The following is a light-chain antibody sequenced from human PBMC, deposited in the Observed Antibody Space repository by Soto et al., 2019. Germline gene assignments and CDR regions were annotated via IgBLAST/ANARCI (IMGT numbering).Light chain of an antibody. Sequence: EIVLTQSPATLSLSPGERATLSCRASQSVGSHLVWYQQKPGQAPRLLIYDASNRATDIPARFSGSGSGTDFTLTISSLEPEDFAVYYCQQPGTFGQGTKVDI. CDR1: QSVGSH. J-gene: IGKJ1*01. CDR2: DAS. CDR3: QQPGT. V-gene: IGKV3-11*01.